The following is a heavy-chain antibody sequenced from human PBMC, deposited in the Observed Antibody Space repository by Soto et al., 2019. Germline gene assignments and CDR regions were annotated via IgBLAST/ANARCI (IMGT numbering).Heavy chain of an antibody. CDR2: MNPTIGNT. J-gene: IGHJ4*02. Sequence: QVQLVQSGAEVKKPGASVKVSCKASGYTFTSYDINWVRQATGQGLEWMGWMNPTIGNTGYAQRFQGRVTMTRNTSIGTAYMELSSLRSEDTAVHYCARGFKDCANGVCYRKLDYWGQGALVTVSS. CDR1: GYTFTSYD. D-gene: IGHD2-8*01. V-gene: IGHV1-8*01. CDR3: ARGFKDCANGVCYRKLDY.